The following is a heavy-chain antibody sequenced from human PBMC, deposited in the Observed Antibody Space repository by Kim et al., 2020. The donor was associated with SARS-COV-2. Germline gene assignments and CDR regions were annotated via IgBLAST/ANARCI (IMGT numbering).Heavy chain of an antibody. CDR2: ISGRGDTS. D-gene: IGHD6-13*01. Sequence: GGSLRLSCAASGFTFSNYDMYWVRQAPGKGLEWVSVISGRGDTSDDEDSVRGRFTITGDNSKNTQFLQISSRTADDTADYYCAKEYPAACYFDYGHQGTL. CDR3: AKEYPAACYFDY. CDR1: GFTFSNYD. J-gene: IGHJ4*02. V-gene: IGHV3-23*01.